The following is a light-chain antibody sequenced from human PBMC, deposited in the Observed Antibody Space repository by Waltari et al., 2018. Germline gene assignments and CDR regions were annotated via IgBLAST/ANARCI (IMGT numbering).Light chain of an antibody. Sequence: SYDLSQPPSVSVSPGQTARITCSGDKLGDKNACWYQQKPGQSPVLVIYQDKRRPSGIPERFSGSNSGNTATVTISGTQAMDEADDDWQAWDSTTVGVCGPGTKVTVL. V-gene: IGLV3-1*01. CDR1: KLGDKN. J-gene: IGLJ1*01. CDR2: QDK. CDR3: QAWDSTTVGV.